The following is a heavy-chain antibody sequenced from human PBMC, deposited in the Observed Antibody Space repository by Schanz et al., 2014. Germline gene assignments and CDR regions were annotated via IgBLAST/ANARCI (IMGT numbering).Heavy chain of an antibody. J-gene: IGHJ3*02. CDR1: GGSISSYY. V-gene: IGHV4-59*01. D-gene: IGHD3-3*01. CDR3: ARDMGVGYDFWSGHDAFDI. CDR2: IYYSGST. Sequence: QVQLQESGPGLVKPSETLSLTCTVSGGSISSYYWSWIRQPPGKGLEWIGYIYYSGSTNYNPSLKSRVTISVDTSKNQFSLKLSSVTAADTAVYYCARDMGVGYDFWSGHDAFDIWGQGTMVTVSS.